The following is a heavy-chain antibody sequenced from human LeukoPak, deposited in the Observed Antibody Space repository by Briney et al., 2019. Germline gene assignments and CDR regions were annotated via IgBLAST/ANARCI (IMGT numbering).Heavy chain of an antibody. J-gene: IGHJ4*02. Sequence: ASVKVSCKVSGYTLTELSMHWVRQAPGKGLEWMGGFDPEDGETIYAQKFQGRVTITADESTSTAYMELSSLRSEDTAVYYCASPRHTYYYDSSGYTLGYWGQGTLVTVSS. V-gene: IGHV1-24*01. CDR3: ASPRHTYYYDSSGYTLGY. CDR2: FDPEDGET. D-gene: IGHD3-22*01. CDR1: GYTLTELS.